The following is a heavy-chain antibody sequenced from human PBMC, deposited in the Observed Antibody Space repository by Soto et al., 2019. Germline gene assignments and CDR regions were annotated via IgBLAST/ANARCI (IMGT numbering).Heavy chain of an antibody. Sequence: PGGSLRLSCAASGFTFNNFAMSWVRQAPGKGPEWVSTISAGGDDTYYADSVKGRFTISRDNSKETVSLQMNRLGAADTAIYYCAQDEMGATLHWGHGTLVTVSS. CDR3: AQDEMGATLH. D-gene: IGHD1-26*01. CDR1: GFTFNNFA. V-gene: IGHV3-23*01. J-gene: IGHJ4*01. CDR2: ISAGGDDT.